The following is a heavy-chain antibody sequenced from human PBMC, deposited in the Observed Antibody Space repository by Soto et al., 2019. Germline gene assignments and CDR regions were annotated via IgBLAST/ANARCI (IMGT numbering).Heavy chain of an antibody. Sequence: PSETLSLTCTVSGGSIGRSSYYWGWFRQPPGKGLEWIGSIYYSGSTYYNPSLKSRVTISVDTSKNQFSLKLSSVTAADTAVYYCARHVASKTLGAFDIWGQGTMVS. CDR3: ARHVASKTLGAFDI. CDR1: GGSIGRSSYY. V-gene: IGHV4-39*01. D-gene: IGHD2-15*01. J-gene: IGHJ3*02. CDR2: IYYSGST.